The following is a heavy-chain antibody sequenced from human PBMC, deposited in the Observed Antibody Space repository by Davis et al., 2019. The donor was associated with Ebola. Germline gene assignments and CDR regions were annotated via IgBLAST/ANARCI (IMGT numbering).Heavy chain of an antibody. Sequence: ASVKVSCKASGYTFSGYYIHWVRQAPGQGLEWMGWTSPNSGDTYHAQKFQDRATMTRDTSISTVYMELKSLGSDDTGVYYCAREGAPVGTGGWFDPWGQGTLVTVSS. CDR1: GYTFSGYY. V-gene: IGHV1-2*02. CDR2: TSPNSGDT. J-gene: IGHJ5*02. D-gene: IGHD6-13*01. CDR3: AREGAPVGTGGWFDP.